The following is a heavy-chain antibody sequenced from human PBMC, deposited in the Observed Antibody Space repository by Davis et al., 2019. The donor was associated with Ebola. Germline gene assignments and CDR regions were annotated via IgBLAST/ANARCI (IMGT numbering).Heavy chain of an antibody. Sequence: PSETLSLTCTVSGASMTSYYWSWIRQAQGKGLEWNGYIAYTGNTIYNPSLESRATISGDTSKKQFSLRLNSVTAADTAVYYCARGGLVPAALYLWGRGTMVTVSS. D-gene: IGHD2-2*01. J-gene: IGHJ3*01. CDR1: GASMTSYY. CDR3: ARGGLVPAALYL. V-gene: IGHV4-59*01. CDR2: IAYTGNT.